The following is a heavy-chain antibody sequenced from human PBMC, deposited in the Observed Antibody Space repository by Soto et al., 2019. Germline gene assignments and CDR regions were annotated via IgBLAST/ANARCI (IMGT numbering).Heavy chain of an antibody. Sequence: SETLSLTCTVSGGSISSGGYYWSWIRQHPGKGLEWIGYIYYSGSTYYNPSLKSRVTISVDTSKNQFSLKLSSVTAADTAVYYCAEGSYEYYYYYMDVWGKGTTVTVSS. CDR1: GGSISSGGYY. CDR3: AEGSYEYYYYYMDV. CDR2: IYYSGST. D-gene: IGHD3-10*01. J-gene: IGHJ6*03. V-gene: IGHV4-31*03.